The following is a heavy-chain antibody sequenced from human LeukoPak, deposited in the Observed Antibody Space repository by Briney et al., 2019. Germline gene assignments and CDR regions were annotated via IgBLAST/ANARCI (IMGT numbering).Heavy chain of an antibody. V-gene: IGHV3-21*01. CDR3: ARGGYSFDY. D-gene: IGHD1-1*01. CDR2: ISTSGSST. Sequence: GGSLRLSCAASGFTFSTYNMNWVRQAPGKGLEWVSSISTSGSSTFYADSMKGRFTISRDNAKSSLYLQMSSLRAEDTAVYYCARGGYSFDYWGQGTLVTVSP. CDR1: GFTFSTYN. J-gene: IGHJ4*02.